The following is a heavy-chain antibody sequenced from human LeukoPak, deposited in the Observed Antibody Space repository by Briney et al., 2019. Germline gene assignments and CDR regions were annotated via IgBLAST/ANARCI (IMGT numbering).Heavy chain of an antibody. CDR1: GYTFTGYY. Sequence: ASVKVSCKASGYTFTGYYMHWVRQAPGEGLEWMGWINPNSGDTKYSQKFQGRVTMTRDTSIRTAYMELTRLRSDDTAVYYCATQRGSYLWGTDFDYWGQGTLVTVSS. CDR3: ATQRGSYLWGTDFDY. J-gene: IGHJ4*02. D-gene: IGHD3-16*01. CDR2: INPNSGDT. V-gene: IGHV1-2*02.